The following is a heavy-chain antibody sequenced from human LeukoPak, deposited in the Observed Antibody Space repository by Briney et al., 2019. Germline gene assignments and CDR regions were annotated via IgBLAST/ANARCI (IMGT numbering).Heavy chain of an antibody. CDR2: INPNSGGT. CDR3: ARARWELLYQSFDY. D-gene: IGHD1-26*01. J-gene: IGHJ4*02. Sequence: ASVKVSCKASGYTFTGYYMHWVRQAPGQGLEWMGWINPNSGGTNYAQKFQGRVTMTRDTSISTAYMELSRLRSDDTAVYYCARARWELLYQSFDYWGQGTLVTVSS. V-gene: IGHV1-2*02. CDR1: GYTFTGYY.